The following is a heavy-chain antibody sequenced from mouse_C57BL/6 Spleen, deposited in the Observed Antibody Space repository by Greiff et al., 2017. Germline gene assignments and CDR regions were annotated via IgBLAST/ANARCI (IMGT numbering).Heavy chain of an antibody. V-gene: IGHV1-69*01. Sequence: VQLQQPGAELVMPGASVKLSCKASGYTFTSYWMHWVKQRPGQGLEWIGEIVPSDSSTNYNQKFKGKSTLTVDKSSSTAYMQLSSLTSEDSAVYYCASSLNSIWFSYWGQGTLVTVSA. D-gene: IGHD2-3*01. J-gene: IGHJ3*01. CDR1: GYTFTSYW. CDR2: IVPSDSST. CDR3: ASSLNSIWFSY.